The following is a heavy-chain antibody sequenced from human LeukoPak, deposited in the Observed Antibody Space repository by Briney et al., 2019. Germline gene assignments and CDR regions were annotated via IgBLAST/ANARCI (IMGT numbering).Heavy chain of an antibody. Sequence: ASVKVSCKASGYTFSGYYLHWVRQAPGQGLGWMGWINPNTGGTNYAQKFQGRVTMTGDTSISTAYMEVSSLRSDDTAVYYCARDVRLAVAAPDFWGQGTLVTVSS. CDR3: ARDVRLAVAAPDF. CDR1: GYTFSGYY. J-gene: IGHJ4*02. V-gene: IGHV1-2*02. D-gene: IGHD6-19*01. CDR2: INPNTGGT.